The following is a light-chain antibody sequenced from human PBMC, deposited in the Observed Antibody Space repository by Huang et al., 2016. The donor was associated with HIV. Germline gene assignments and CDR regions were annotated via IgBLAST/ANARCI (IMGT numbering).Light chain of an antibody. J-gene: IGKJ2*01. CDR1: QSVSNY. CDR3: QQRGNWPYT. Sequence: EIVLTQSPATLSLSPGERATLSCRASQSVSNYLAWYQQKPGQAPRLLIYDTSNRATGSPARCGSSRSGADFTLIISSLGPEDFAVYFWQQRGNWPYTFGQGTRLEIK. V-gene: IGKV3-11*01. CDR2: DTS.